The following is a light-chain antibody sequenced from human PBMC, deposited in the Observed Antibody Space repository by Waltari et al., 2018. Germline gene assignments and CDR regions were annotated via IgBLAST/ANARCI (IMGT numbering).Light chain of an antibody. J-gene: IGLJ1*01. CDR3: QSYDSSXSXWGV. V-gene: IGLV1-40*01. Sequence: SVLTQPPSXXAAPGQRVTIACTGXSPSIGAGCDVHCHQQLPGPAPKPLIYGNSNRPSGVPXXXXXXKSGTSASLAITGLXXEDEADYYCQSYDSSXSXWGVFGTGTKVTVL. CDR1: SPSIGAGCD. CDR2: GNS.